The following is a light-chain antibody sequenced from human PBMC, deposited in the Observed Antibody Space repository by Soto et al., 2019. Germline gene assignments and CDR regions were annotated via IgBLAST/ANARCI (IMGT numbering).Light chain of an antibody. CDR3: QQFNSYPPLT. CDR1: QGISSA. J-gene: IGKJ3*01. Sequence: AIQLTQSPSSLSASVGDRVTITCRASQGISSALAWYQQKPGKAPKLLIYDASSLESGVPARFSGSGSGADFTLTISSLQPEDFAAYWCQQFNSYPPLTFGPGTKVDIK. V-gene: IGKV1-13*02. CDR2: DAS.